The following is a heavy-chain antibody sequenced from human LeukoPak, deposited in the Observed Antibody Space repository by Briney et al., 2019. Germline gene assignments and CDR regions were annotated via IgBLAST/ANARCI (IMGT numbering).Heavy chain of an antibody. CDR1: GDSVSSNSAA. Sequence: SQTLSLTCAISGDSVSSNSAAWNWIRQSPSRGLEWLGRTYYRSKWYNDYAVSVKSRITINPDTSKNQFSLKLNSVTPEDTAVYYCAREGAYSSGWYDSWSYFDYWGQGTLVTVSS. CDR3: AREGAYSSGWYDSWSYFDY. CDR2: TYYRSKWYN. V-gene: IGHV6-1*01. J-gene: IGHJ4*02. D-gene: IGHD6-19*01.